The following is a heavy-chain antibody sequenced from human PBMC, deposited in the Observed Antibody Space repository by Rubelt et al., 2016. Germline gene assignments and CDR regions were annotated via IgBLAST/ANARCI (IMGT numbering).Heavy chain of an antibody. CDR3: ARVLVSGYDIGY. Sequence: SFAINWVRQAPGQGLEWMGWITTNTGNPTYAQGFTGRFVFSLDTSVSTAYLQISSLKAEDTAVHYCARVLVSGYDIGYWCQGTLVTVSS. CDR1: SFA. J-gene: IGHJ4*02. D-gene: IGHD5-12*01. V-gene: IGHV7-4-1*02. CDR2: ITTNTGNP.